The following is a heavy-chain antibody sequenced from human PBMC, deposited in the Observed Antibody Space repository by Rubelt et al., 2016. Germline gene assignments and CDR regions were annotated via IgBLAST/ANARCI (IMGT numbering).Heavy chain of an antibody. J-gene: IGHJ4*02. Sequence: CTVSGGSISSYYWSWIRQPPGKGLEWIGYIYYSGSTNYNPSLKSRLTISVDTSKNQFSLKLSSVTAADTAVYYCARHTRPVLRYFDWLLPLDYWGQGTLVTVSS. CDR2: IYYSGST. CDR3: ARHTRPVLRYFDWLLPLDY. D-gene: IGHD3-9*01. CDR1: GGSISSYY. V-gene: IGHV4-59*08.